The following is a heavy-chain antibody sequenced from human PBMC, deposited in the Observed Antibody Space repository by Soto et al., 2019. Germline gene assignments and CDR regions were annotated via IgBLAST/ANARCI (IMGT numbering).Heavy chain of an antibody. J-gene: IGHJ3*02. V-gene: IGHV4-34*01. D-gene: IGHD2-15*01. Sequence: SETLSLTCAVYGGSFSGYYGSWIRQPPGKGLEWIGEINHSGSTNYNPSLKSRVTISVDTSKNQFSLKLSSVTAADTAVYYCARGSGFVVVVAATSDAFDIWGQGTMVTVSS. CDR2: INHSGST. CDR1: GGSFSGYY. CDR3: ARGSGFVVVVAATSDAFDI.